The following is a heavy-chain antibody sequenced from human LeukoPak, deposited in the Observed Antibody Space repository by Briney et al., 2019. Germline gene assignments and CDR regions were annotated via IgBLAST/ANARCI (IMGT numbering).Heavy chain of an antibody. J-gene: IGHJ6*04. Sequence: GESLKTSWKGPGYSFTSYWIAGVPQIPGKGLGWRRINYTGDSDTRYSPSCQGQVTNSAEKSISTAYLQWSRLKASDTAMYYCARRGGRQLSYYLYGMDVWGKGTTVTVSS. D-gene: IGHD6-13*01. V-gene: IGHV5-51*01. CDR2: NYTGDSDT. CDR3: ARRGGRQLSYYLYGMDV. CDR1: GYSFTSYW.